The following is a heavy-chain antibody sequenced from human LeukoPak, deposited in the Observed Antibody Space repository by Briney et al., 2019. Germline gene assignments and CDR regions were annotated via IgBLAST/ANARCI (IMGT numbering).Heavy chain of an antibody. CDR1: GFTFSSYA. Sequence: GGSLRLSCAASGFTFSSYAMSWVRQAPGKGLEWVSAISGSGGSTYYADSVKGRFTISRDNSKNTLYLQMNSLRAEDTAVYYCAKDWAATLFPGDHYFDYWGQGTLVTVSS. CDR2: ISGSGGST. CDR3: AKDWAATLFPGDHYFDY. V-gene: IGHV3-23*01. J-gene: IGHJ4*02. D-gene: IGHD6-25*01.